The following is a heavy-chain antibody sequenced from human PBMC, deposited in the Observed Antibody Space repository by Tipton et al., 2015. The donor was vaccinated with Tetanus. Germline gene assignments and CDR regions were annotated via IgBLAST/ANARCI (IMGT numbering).Heavy chain of an antibody. CDR3: AREADCSGGSCFSGDFDN. CDR2: SWYDGTDT. CDR1: GFIFSSYG. V-gene: IGHV3-33*01. J-gene: IGHJ4*02. Sequence: CAASGFIFSSYGIHWVRQAPGKGLEWVAVSWYDGTDTYYAESVRGRFTLSRDNSKNTLYLQMNSLRVDDTAVYYCAREADCSGGSCFSGDFDNWGQGPQVTVSS. D-gene: IGHD2-15*01.